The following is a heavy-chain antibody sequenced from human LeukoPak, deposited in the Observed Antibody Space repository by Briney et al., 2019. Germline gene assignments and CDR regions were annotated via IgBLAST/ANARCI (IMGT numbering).Heavy chain of an antibody. V-gene: IGHV3-15*01. Sequence: GGSLRLSCAASGFTFSNAWMSWVRQAPGKGLEWVGRIKSKTDGGTTDYAAPVKGRFTISRDDSKNTLYLQMNSLKTEDTAVYYCARDSPARGDPPPHWGQGTLVTASS. CDR1: GFTFSNAW. D-gene: IGHD3-10*01. CDR3: ARDSPARGDPPPH. CDR2: IKSKTDGGTT. J-gene: IGHJ1*01.